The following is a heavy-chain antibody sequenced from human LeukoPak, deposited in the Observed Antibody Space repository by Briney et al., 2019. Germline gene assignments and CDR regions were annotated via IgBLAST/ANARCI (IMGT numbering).Heavy chain of an antibody. CDR1: GFTFSSYG. V-gene: IGHV3-7*01. CDR3: ASAYSGDGEGFDNLDF. CDR2: IKQDGSER. Sequence: GGSLRLSCAASGFTFSSYGMNWVRQAPGKGLEWVANIKQDGSERYYVDSVKGRFTLYRDNAKNSLYLQMNSLRAEETAVYYGASAYSGDGEGFDNLDFWGQGTLVTVSS. J-gene: IGHJ4*02. D-gene: IGHD2-15*01.